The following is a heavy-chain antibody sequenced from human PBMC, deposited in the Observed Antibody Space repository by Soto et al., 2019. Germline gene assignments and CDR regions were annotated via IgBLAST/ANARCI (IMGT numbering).Heavy chain of an antibody. J-gene: IGHJ4*02. CDR3: ATSPSPCGGDCYVDY. Sequence: SETLSLTCTFSGGSISSGGYYLSWIRQHPGKGLEWIGYIYYSGSTYYNPSLKSRVTISVDTSKNQFSLKLSSVTAADTAVYYCATSPSPCGGDCYVDYWGQGTLVTVSS. V-gene: IGHV4-31*03. D-gene: IGHD2-21*02. CDR2: IYYSGST. CDR1: GGSISSGGYY.